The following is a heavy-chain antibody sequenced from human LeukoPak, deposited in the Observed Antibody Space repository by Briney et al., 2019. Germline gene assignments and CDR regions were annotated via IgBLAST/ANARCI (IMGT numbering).Heavy chain of an antibody. CDR1: GFTFSDYY. J-gene: IGHJ6*02. V-gene: IGHV3-11*04. Sequence: GGSLRLSCAASGFTFSDYYMSWIRQAPGKGLEWVSYISSSGSTIYYADSVKGRFTISRDNAKNSLYLQTNSLRDEDTAVYYCARGYYDSSGYYPPPGGYYGMDVWGQGTTVTVSS. CDR2: ISSSGSTI. D-gene: IGHD3-22*01. CDR3: ARGYYDSSGYYPPPGGYYGMDV.